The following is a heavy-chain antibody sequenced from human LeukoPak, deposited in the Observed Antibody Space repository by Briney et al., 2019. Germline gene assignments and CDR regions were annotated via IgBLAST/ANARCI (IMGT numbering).Heavy chain of an antibody. V-gene: IGHV1-2*06. CDR1: GYTFTSYD. D-gene: IGHD4-17*01. J-gene: IGHJ4*02. Sequence: ASVKVSCKASGYTFTSYDINWVRQAPGQGLEWMGRINPNSGGTNYAQKFQGRVTMTRDTSISTAYMELSRLRSDDTAVYYCARDLELRGPIDYWGQGTLVTVSS. CDR2: INPNSGGT. CDR3: ARDLELRGPIDY.